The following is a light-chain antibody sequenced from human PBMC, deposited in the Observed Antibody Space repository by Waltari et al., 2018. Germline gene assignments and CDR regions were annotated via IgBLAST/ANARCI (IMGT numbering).Light chain of an antibody. V-gene: IGKV1-12*01. J-gene: IGKJ4*01. CDR1: QGIRSW. CDR3: QQCYSTPLT. CDR2: ATS. Sequence: DIQMTQSPPSVSASVGDRVTITCRASQGIRSWLSWYQQKPGKAPKLLIYATSNLQSGVPSRFSGSGSGTDFTLTISSLQAEDVAVYYCQQCYSTPLTFGGGTKVEIK.